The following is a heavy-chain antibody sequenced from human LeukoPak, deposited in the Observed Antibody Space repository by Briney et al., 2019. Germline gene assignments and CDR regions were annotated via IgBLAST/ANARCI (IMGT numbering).Heavy chain of an antibody. V-gene: IGHV4-39*01. D-gene: IGHD6-13*01. Sequence: GSLRLSCAASGFTFSSYEMNWVRKPPGKGLEWIGSIYYSGSTYYNPSLKSRVTVSVDTSKNQFSLKLSSVTAADTAVYYCARQGGVYSSSPNWFDPWGQGTLVTVSS. CDR3: ARQGGVYSSSPNWFDP. CDR1: GFTFSSYE. CDR2: IYYSGST. J-gene: IGHJ5*02.